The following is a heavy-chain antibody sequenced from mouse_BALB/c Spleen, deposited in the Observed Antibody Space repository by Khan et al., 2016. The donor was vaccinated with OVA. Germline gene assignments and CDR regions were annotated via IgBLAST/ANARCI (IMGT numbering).Heavy chain of an antibody. CDR2: INPHIGET. Sequence: EVQLVESGPELVRPGASVKISCKASGYSFTGYFMNWVMQSHGKSLEWIGRINPHIGETFYNQRFKDKATLTVDESSSTVHMELRSLASEDSAVYYCTRIYRSDFDYWGQGTTLTVSS. D-gene: IGHD1-1*01. J-gene: IGHJ2*01. CDR1: GYSFTGYF. V-gene: IGHV1-20*02. CDR3: TRIYRSDFDY.